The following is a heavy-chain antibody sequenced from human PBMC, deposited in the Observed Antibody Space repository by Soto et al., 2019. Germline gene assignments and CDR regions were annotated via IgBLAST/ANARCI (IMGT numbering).Heavy chain of an antibody. CDR3: ARNLWIAAAGTWDYYYYYMDV. V-gene: IGHV1-18*01. Sequence: ASVKVSCKASGYTFTSYGISWVRQAPGQGLEWMGWISAYNGNTNYAQKLQGRVTMTTDTSTSTAYMELRSLRSDDTAVYYCARNLWIAAAGTWDYYYYYMDVWGKGTTVTVSS. CDR1: GYTFTSYG. J-gene: IGHJ6*03. CDR2: ISAYNGNT. D-gene: IGHD6-13*01.